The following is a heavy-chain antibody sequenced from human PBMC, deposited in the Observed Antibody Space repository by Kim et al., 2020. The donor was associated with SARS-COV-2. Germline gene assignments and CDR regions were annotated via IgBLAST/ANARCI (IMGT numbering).Heavy chain of an antibody. CDR2: TYYRSKWYN. D-gene: IGHD2-21*02. Sequence: SQTLSLTCAISGDSVSSNSAAWNWIRQSPSRGLEWLGRTYYRSKWYNDYAVSVKSRITINPDTSKNQFSLQLNSVTPEDTAVYYCARDRASCGGDCFPNYFDYWGQGTLVTVSS. J-gene: IGHJ4*02. CDR1: GDSVSSNSAA. V-gene: IGHV6-1*01. CDR3: ARDRASCGGDCFPNYFDY.